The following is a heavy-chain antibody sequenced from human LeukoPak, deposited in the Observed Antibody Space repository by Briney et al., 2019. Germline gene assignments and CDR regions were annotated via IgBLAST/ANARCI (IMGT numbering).Heavy chain of an antibody. CDR1: GFTFSSYW. CDR3: ARERSYRIAEDDAFDI. D-gene: IGHD6-13*01. V-gene: IGHV3-7*03. J-gene: IGHJ3*02. CDR2: INHNGNVN. Sequence: PGGSLRLSCAASGFTFSSYWMNWARQAPGKGLEWVASINHNGNVNYYVDSVKGRFTISRDNAKNSLYLQMSNLRAEDTAVYYCARERSYRIAEDDAFDIWGQGTMVTVSS.